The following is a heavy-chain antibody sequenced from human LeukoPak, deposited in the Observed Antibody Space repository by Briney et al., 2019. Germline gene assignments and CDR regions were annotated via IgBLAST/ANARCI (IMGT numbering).Heavy chain of an antibody. CDR1: GFTFSDYY. V-gene: IGHV3-11*01. CDR2: MSSRGYPT. D-gene: IGHD1-1*01. CDR3: ARVGIALTSPFDY. J-gene: IGHJ4*02. Sequence: GGSLRLSCLASGFTFSDYYMSWVRQAPGKGLEWISYMSSRGYPTYYAESVKGRFTISRDNAKKTLYLQMNSLRADDTAVYYCARVGIALTSPFDYWGLGTLVAVSS.